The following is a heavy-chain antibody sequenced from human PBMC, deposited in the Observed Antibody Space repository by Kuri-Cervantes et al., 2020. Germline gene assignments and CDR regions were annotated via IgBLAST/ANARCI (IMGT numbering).Heavy chain of an antibody. CDR2: ISAYNGNI. D-gene: IGHD5-18*01. CDR3: ARDANTRTYRRTAMGDY. CDR1: GGTFSSYA. V-gene: IGHV1-18*01. J-gene: IGHJ4*02. Sequence: ASVKVSCKASGGTFSSYAISWVRQAPGQGLEWMGWISAYNGNINYAQKLQGRVTMTTDTSTSTAYMELRSLRSDDTAVYYCARDANTRTYRRTAMGDYWGQGTLVTVSS.